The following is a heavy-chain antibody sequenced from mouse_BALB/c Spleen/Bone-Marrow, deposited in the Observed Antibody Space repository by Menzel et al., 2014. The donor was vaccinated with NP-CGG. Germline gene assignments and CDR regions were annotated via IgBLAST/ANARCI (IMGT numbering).Heavy chain of an antibody. CDR2: INPTNGRS. Sequence: VQLVESGAELVKPGASVKLSCTASGYIFTNYWMHWAKQRPGQGLSWIGRINPTNGRSNYNERFKSKATLTVDKSSSTAYMQAHTLTSEGAGVYYCAKRRDFYGDMIYWGQGTSVTVLS. CDR1: GYIFTNYW. V-gene: IGHV1S81*02. D-gene: IGHD1-1*01. J-gene: IGHJ4*01. CDR3: AKRRDFYGDMIY.